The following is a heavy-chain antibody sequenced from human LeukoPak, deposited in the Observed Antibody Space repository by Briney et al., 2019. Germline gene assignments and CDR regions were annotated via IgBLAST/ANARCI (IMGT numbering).Heavy chain of an antibody. CDR2: TSGDEDST. CDR1: GLTFKNFA. Sequence: PGGSLRLSCAASGLTFKNFAMSWVRQAPGKGLEWLAVTSGDEDSTHYADSVRGHFVISTDNSKNTLFLHMNSLRAEETAVYYCTIDLMTGFSSGWRFGYWGQGTLVTVSS. D-gene: IGHD6-19*01. V-gene: IGHV3-23*01. J-gene: IGHJ4*02. CDR3: TIDLMTGFSSGWRFGY.